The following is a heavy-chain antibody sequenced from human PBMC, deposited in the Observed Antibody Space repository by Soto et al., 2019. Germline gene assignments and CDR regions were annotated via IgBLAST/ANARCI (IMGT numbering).Heavy chain of an antibody. CDR3: AKDTDLNWEVAIDF. CDR1: GFTFEDYA. CDR2: ISWNSGSV. Sequence: EVKLVESGGGLVQPGRSLRLSCAASGFTFEDYAMQWVRQAPGKGLEWVSGISWNSGSVGYADSVKGRFTISRDNAKNSLYLQMNSLRVEDTGFYYCAKDTDLNWEVAIDFWGQGTLVTVSS. D-gene: IGHD7-27*01. J-gene: IGHJ4*02. V-gene: IGHV3-9*01.